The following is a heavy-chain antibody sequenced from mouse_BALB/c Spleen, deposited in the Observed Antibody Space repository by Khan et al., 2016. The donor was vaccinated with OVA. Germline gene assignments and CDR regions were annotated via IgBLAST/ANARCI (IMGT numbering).Heavy chain of an antibody. V-gene: IGHV9-3-1*01. J-gene: IGHJ1*01. Sequence: QIQLVQSGPELKKPGETVKISCKASGYTFTNYGMNWVKQAPGKGLKWMGWINTYTGEPTYADDFKGRFVFSLETSASTAYLQINNLKNEDTATYCCAIGGYWYFDVWGAGTTVTVSS. CDR1: GYTFTNYG. CDR2: INTYTGEP. CDR3: AIGGYWYFDV. D-gene: IGHD1-1*02.